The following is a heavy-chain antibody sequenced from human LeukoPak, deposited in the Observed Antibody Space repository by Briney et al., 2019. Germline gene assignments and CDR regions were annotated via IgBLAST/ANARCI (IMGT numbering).Heavy chain of an antibody. J-gene: IGHJ3*02. CDR2: INHSGST. Sequence: SETLSITCAVYGGSFSGYSWSWIRQPPANGLYSIGAINHSGSTNYNPSLKSRVTISVDTSKNQFSLKLSSVTAADTAVCYCARDYYDSSGHLAHDAFDIWGQGTMVTVSS. CDR1: GGSFSGYS. V-gene: IGHV4-34*01. D-gene: IGHD3-22*01. CDR3: ARDYYDSSGHLAHDAFDI.